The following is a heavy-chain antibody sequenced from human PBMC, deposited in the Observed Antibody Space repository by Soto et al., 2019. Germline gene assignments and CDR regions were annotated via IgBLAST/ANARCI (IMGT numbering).Heavy chain of an antibody. CDR1: GFTFSRYG. J-gene: IGHJ4*02. CDR2: ISYDGSDK. D-gene: IGHD3-16*01. CDR3: AKSPEAYAWGREGYCEY. Sequence: QVLLVESGGGVVQPGRSLRVSCAASGFTFSRYGMNWVRQAPGKGLEWVAIISYDGSDKYYADSVKGRFTISRDNSKNTHYLQMNILRGEDTAVYCCAKSPEAYAWGREGYCEYWGQGTLVTVSA. V-gene: IGHV3-30*18.